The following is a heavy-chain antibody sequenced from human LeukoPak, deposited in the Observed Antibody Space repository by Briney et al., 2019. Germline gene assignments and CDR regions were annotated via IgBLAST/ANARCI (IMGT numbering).Heavy chain of an antibody. CDR1: GGTFNSYA. CDR2: IIPVFGTA. V-gene: IGHV1-69*01. CDR3: VLTGPPRDY. Sequence: ASVKVSCKASGGTFNSYAISWVRQAPGQGLEWMGGIIPVFGTAIYAQKFQGRVTITADESTSTAYMELSTLRSEDTAVYYCVLTGPPRDYWGQGTLVTVSS. D-gene: IGHD3-9*01. J-gene: IGHJ4*02.